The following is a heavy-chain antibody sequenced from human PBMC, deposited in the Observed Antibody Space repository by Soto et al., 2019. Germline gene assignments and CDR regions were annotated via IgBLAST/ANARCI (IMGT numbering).Heavy chain of an antibody. CDR2: ISGSSGGT. CDR3: AKDAWDLLRGFDP. J-gene: IGHJ5*02. D-gene: IGHD1-26*01. Sequence: VQLLESGGGLVQPGGSLRLSCAASGFTFSSYAMSWVRQAPGKGLEWVSSISGSSGGTNYADSVKGRFTISRDNSKNTLYLQMNSLRAEDTAVYYCAKDAWDLLRGFDPWGQGTQVAVAS. CDR1: GFTFSSYA. V-gene: IGHV3-23*01.